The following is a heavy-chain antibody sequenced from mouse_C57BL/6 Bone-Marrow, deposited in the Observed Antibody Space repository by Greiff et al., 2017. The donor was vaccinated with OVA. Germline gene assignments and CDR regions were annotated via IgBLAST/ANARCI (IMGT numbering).Heavy chain of an antibody. Sequence: QVTLKVCGPGILQSSQTLSLTCSFSGFSLSTSGMGVSWIRQPSGKGLEWLAHIYWDDDKRYNPSLKSRLTISKDTSRNQVFLKITSVDTADTATYYCARRGDYGSSYLFAYWGQGTLVTVSA. CDR1: GFSLSTSGMG. D-gene: IGHD1-1*01. CDR3: ARRGDYGSSYLFAY. V-gene: IGHV8-12*01. J-gene: IGHJ3*01. CDR2: IYWDDDK.